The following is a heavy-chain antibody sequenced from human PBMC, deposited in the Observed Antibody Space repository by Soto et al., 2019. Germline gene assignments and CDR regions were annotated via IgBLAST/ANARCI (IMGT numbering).Heavy chain of an antibody. V-gene: IGHV3-7*01. J-gene: IGHJ5*01. CDR1: GGSISSYY. Sequence: PSETLSLTCTVSGGSISSYYWSWIRQPPGKGLEWVANINRDGSERYYVDSVKGRFTISRDNAKNSVYLQMNSLRAEDSAVYYCARDPIRGDGYVFDSWGQGALVTVS. D-gene: IGHD5-12*01. CDR2: INRDGSER. CDR3: ARDPIRGDGYVFDS.